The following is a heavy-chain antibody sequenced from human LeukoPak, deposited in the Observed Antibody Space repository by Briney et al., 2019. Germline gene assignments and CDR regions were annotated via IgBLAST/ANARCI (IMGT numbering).Heavy chain of an antibody. V-gene: IGHV4-34*01. CDR2: INHSGST. CDR1: GGSFSGYY. D-gene: IGHD6-6*01. Sequence: PSETLSLTCAVYGGSFSGYYWSWIRQPPGKGLEWIGEINHSGSTNYNPSLKSRVTISVDTSKSQFSLKLSSVTTADTAVYYCARVPSIVDYYYYYYMDVWGKGTTVTVSS. CDR3: ARVPSIVDYYYYYYMDV. J-gene: IGHJ6*03.